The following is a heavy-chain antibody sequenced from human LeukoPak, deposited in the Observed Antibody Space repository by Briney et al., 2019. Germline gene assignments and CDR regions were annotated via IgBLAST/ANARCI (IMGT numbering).Heavy chain of an antibody. V-gene: IGHV4-59*01. CDR2: IYYSGST. D-gene: IGHD5-12*01. CDR1: GGSISSYY. CDR3: ARYGDYDANTYDI. Sequence: SETLSLTCTVPGGSISSYYWSWIRQPPGKGLEWIGYIYYSGSTNYNPSLKSRVTISVDTSKNQFSLKLSSVTAADTAVYFCARYGDYDANTYDIWGQGTMVTVSS. J-gene: IGHJ3*02.